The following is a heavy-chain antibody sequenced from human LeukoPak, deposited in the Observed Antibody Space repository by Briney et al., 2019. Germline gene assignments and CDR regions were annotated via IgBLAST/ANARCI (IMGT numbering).Heavy chain of an antibody. V-gene: IGHV3-23*01. D-gene: IGHD6-19*01. CDR2: IRGDGVTT. J-gene: IGHJ4*02. Sequence: PGGTLRLSCAASGFTFSSHGMNWVRQAPGKGLEWVSGIRGDGVTTYYADSVKGRFTISRDNSKNTLYLQMNSLRAEDTAVYYCAKDSSGWHPFEFDYWGQGTLVTVSS. CDR3: AKDSSGWHPFEFDY. CDR1: GFTFSSHG.